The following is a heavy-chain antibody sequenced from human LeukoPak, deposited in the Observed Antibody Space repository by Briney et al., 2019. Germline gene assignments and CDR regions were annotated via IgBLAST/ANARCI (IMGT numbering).Heavy chain of an antibody. CDR1: GGSISSYY. CDR3: ARRYSSSGDYYYYYMDV. D-gene: IGHD6-6*01. V-gene: IGHV4-34*01. CDR2: INHSGST. J-gene: IGHJ6*03. Sequence: KPSETLSLTCTVSGGSISSYYWSWIRQPPGKGLEWIGEINHSGSTNYNPSLKSRVTISVDTSKNQFSLKLSSVTAADTAVYYCARRYSSSGDYYYYYMDVWGKGTTVTVSS.